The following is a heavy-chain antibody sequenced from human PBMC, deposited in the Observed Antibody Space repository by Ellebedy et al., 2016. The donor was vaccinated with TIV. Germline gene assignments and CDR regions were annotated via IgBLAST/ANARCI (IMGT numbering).Heavy chain of an antibody. CDR2: IYYSGST. D-gene: IGHD2-15*01. CDR1: GGSISSYY. Sequence: MPSETLSLTCTVSGGSISSYYWSWIRQPPGKGLEWIGYIYYSGSTNYNPSLKSRVTISVDTSKNQFSLKLSSVTAADTAVYYCARWGRGKEYCSGGSCHVYYYYGMDVWGQGTTVTVSS. J-gene: IGHJ6*02. CDR3: ARWGRGKEYCSGGSCHVYYYYGMDV. V-gene: IGHV4-59*01.